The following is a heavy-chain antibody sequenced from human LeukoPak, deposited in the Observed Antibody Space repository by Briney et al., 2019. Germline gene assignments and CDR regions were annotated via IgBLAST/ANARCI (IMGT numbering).Heavy chain of an antibody. Sequence: GASVRVSCKASGYTFTSYGISWVRQAPGQGLEWMGWISAYNGNTNYAQKLQGRVTMTTDTSTSTAYMELRSLRSDDTAVYYCARPARRYDYVWGDLGYWGQGTLVTVSS. V-gene: IGHV1-18*01. CDR1: GYTFTSYG. D-gene: IGHD3-16*01. CDR3: ARPARRYDYVWGDLGY. CDR2: ISAYNGNT. J-gene: IGHJ4*02.